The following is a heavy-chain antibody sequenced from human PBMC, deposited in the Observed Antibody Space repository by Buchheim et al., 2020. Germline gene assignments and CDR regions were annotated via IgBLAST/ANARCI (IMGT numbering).Heavy chain of an antibody. V-gene: IGHV3-73*01. CDR1: GFAFSGSA. Sequence: EVQLVESGGGLVQPGGSLKLSCAASGFAFSGSAIHWVRQASGKGLEWLGRIRNKANNYATRYTESVKGRFTISRDDSKSTAYLEMNSLKTEDTALYYCTGGPAAGNDYWGQGTL. D-gene: IGHD6-13*01. J-gene: IGHJ4*02. CDR3: TGGPAAGNDY. CDR2: IRNKANNYAT.